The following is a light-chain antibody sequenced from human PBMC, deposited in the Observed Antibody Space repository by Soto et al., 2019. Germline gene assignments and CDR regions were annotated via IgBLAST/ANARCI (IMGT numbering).Light chain of an antibody. Sequence: DIQMTQSPSSLSASVGDRVTITCRASQSISSYLNWYQQKPGKAPKLLIYAASSLQSGVPSRFSGSGSGTDFTSTISSLQPEDFATYYCQQSYSTPYPFGQGTKLEIK. V-gene: IGKV1-39*01. J-gene: IGKJ2*01. CDR2: AAS. CDR3: QQSYSTPYP. CDR1: QSISSY.